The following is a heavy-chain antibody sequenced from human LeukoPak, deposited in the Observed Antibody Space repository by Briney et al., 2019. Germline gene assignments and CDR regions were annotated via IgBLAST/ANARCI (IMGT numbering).Heavy chain of an antibody. V-gene: IGHV3-23*01. CDR1: GGSISSSSYY. CDR3: AKDHMVRGVRERPKNFDY. Sequence: PSETLSLTCTVSGGSISSSSYYWGWIRQPPGKGLEWVSAISGSGGSTYYADSVKGRFTISRDNSKNTLYLQMNSLRAEDTAVYYCAKDHMVRGVRERPKNFDYWGQGTLVTVSS. J-gene: IGHJ4*02. CDR2: ISGSGGST. D-gene: IGHD3-10*01.